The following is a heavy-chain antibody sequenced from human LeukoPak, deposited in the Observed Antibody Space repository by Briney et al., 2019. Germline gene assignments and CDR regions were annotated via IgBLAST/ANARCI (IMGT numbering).Heavy chain of an antibody. V-gene: IGHV4-4*02. Sequence: GSLRLSCAASGFTFSSYGMHWVRQPPGKGLEWIGEIYHSGSTNYNPSLKSRVTMSVDTSKNQFSLKLSSVTAADTAVYYCASEEYDSSGYYYPDAFDIWGQGTMVTVSS. CDR1: GFTFSSYG. D-gene: IGHD3-22*01. J-gene: IGHJ3*02. CDR2: IYHSGST. CDR3: ASEEYDSSGYYYPDAFDI.